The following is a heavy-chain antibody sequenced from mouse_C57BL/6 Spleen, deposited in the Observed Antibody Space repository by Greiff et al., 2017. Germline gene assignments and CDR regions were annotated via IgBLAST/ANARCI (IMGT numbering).Heavy chain of an antibody. CDR3: AMDDGSPDYYAMDY. V-gene: IGHV1-52*01. D-gene: IGHD1-1*01. CDR1: GYTFTSYW. J-gene: IGHJ4*01. CDR2: IDPSDSET. Sequence: QVQLQQPGAELVRPGSSVKLSCKASGYTFTSYWMHWVKQRPIQGLEWIGNIDPSDSETHYNQKFKDKATLTVEKSSSTAYMQLSSLTSEDSAVYYCAMDDGSPDYYAMDYWGQGTSVTVSS.